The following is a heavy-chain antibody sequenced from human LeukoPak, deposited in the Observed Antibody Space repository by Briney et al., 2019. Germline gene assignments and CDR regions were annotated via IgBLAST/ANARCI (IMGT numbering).Heavy chain of an antibody. V-gene: IGHV4-34*01. J-gene: IGHJ6*03. Sequence: SETLSLTCAVYGGSFSGYYWSRIRQPPGKGLEWIGEINHSGSTNYNPSLKSRVTISVDTSKNQFSLKLSSVTAADTAVYYCAGGYNWDDDHLYYYYYYMDVWGKGTTVTVSS. D-gene: IGHD1-1*01. CDR2: INHSGST. CDR3: AGGYNWDDDHLYYYYYYMDV. CDR1: GGSFSGYY.